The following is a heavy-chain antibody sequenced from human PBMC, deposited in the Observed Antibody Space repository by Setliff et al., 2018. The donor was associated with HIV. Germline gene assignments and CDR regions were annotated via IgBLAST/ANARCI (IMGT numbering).Heavy chain of an antibody. CDR2: ISGYNGNT. V-gene: IGHV1-18*04. J-gene: IGHJ6*03. CDR1: GYTFINFG. CDR3: ARDPRRGYDSDTAMVTVYYYYMDV. Sequence: GASVKVSCKASGYTFINFGITWVRQAPGQGLEWVGYISGYNGNTKYAQNVQGRVTMTTDTSTSTAYMELRSLRYDDTAVYYCARDPRRGYDSDTAMVTVYYYYMDVWGKGTTVTVSS. D-gene: IGHD5-18*01.